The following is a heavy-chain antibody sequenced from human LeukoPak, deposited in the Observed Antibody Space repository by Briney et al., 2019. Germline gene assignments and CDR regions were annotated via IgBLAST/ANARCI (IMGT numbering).Heavy chain of an antibody. CDR1: GFSFSSYA. CDR3: AREKRSGYYPGY. V-gene: IGHV3-30-3*01. Sequence: GRSLRLSCAASGFSFSSYAMHWVRQAPGKGLEWVAIITYGGSSKYYADSVEGRFTISRDQSKNTLYLQMNSLRPEDTAIYYCAREKRSGYYPGYWGQGTLVTASS. D-gene: IGHD3-3*01. J-gene: IGHJ4*02. CDR2: ITYGGSSK.